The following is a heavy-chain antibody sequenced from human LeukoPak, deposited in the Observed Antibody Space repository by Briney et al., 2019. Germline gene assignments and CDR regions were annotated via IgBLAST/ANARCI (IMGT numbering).Heavy chain of an antibody. J-gene: IGHJ6*03. CDR1: GYTFTGYY. V-gene: IGHV1-8*02. CDR3: AKGIAARPWYYYYYMDV. D-gene: IGHD6-6*01. Sequence: ASVKVSCKASGYTFTGYYVHWVRQAPGQGLEWMGWMNPNSGNTGYAQKFQGRVTMTRNTSIGTAYMELSSLRSEDTAVYYCAKGIAARPWYYYYYMDVWGKGTTVTVSS. CDR2: MNPNSGNT.